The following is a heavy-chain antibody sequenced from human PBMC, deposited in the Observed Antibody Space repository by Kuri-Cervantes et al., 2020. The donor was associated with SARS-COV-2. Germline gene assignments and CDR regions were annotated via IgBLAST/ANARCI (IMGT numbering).Heavy chain of an antibody. V-gene: IGHV3-7*01. CDR3: ARDPGGYDLHDAFVI. J-gene: IGHJ3*02. CDR1: GVTFSSYW. CDR2: IKQDGSEK. Sequence: ETLSLTCAASGVTFSSYWMSWVRQAPGKGLEWVANIKQDGSEKYYVDSVKGRFTISRDNAKNSLYLQMNSLRAEDTAVYYCARDPGGYDLHDAFVIWGQGTMVTVSS. D-gene: IGHD5-12*01.